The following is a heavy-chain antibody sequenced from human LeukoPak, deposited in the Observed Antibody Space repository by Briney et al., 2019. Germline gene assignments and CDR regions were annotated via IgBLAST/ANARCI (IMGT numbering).Heavy chain of an antibody. J-gene: IGHJ2*01. V-gene: IGHV1-46*01. D-gene: IGHD1-26*01. CDR2: INPSGGST. CDR1: GYTFTSYY. CDR3: ARVAGDQVGPYWYFDL. Sequence: GASVKVSCKASGYTFTSYYMHWVRQAPGQGLEWMGIINPSGGSTSYAQKFQGRVTMTGDMSTGTVYMELSSLRSEDTAVYYCARVAGDQVGPYWYFDLWGRGTLVTVSS.